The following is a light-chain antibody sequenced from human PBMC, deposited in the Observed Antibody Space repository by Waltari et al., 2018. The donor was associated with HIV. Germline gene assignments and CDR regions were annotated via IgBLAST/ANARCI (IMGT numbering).Light chain of an antibody. CDR2: DMN. CDR1: SSTLANDY. J-gene: IGLJ2*01. V-gene: IGLV1-51*01. CDR3: GTWDPRLSVGV. Sequence: QSVLTQPPSVSAAPGQTVTISCSGSSSTLANDYVSWYQHVPGAAPKLLIYDMNKRPSGMPDRFSGSKSGTSATLDITGLQTGDEADYYCGTWDPRLSVGVFGGGTKLTVL.